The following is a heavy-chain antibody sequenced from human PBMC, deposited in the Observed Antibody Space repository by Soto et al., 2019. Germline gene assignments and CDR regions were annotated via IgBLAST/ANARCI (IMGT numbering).Heavy chain of an antibody. CDR3: ARDAAVGLFDY. D-gene: IGHD1-26*01. CDR2: MNPNSGNT. J-gene: IGHJ4*02. V-gene: IGHV1-8*01. CDR1: GYTFTSYD. Sequence: ASVKVSCKASGYTFTSYDINWVRQATGQGLEYMGWMNPNSGNTGYVKKFQGRVTMTTDTSTSTAYMELRSLRSDDTAVYYCARDAAVGLFDYWGQGTLVTAPQ.